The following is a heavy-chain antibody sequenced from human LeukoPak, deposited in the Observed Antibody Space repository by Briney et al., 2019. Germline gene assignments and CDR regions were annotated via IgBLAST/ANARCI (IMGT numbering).Heavy chain of an antibody. CDR1: GFTFSSYA. J-gene: IGHJ4*02. CDR3: AKDQSYYDFWSGYTIFDY. Sequence: GGSLRLSCAVSGFTFSSYAMSWVRQAPGKGLEWVSAISGSGGSTYYADSVKGRFTISIDNSKNTLYLQMNSLRAEDTAVYYCAKDQSYYDFWSGYTIFDYWGQGTLVTVSS. D-gene: IGHD3-3*01. CDR2: ISGSGGST. V-gene: IGHV3-23*01.